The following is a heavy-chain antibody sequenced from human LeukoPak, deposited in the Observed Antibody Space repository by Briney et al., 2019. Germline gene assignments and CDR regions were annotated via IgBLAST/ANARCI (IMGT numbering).Heavy chain of an antibody. CDR2: ISSSGSTI. V-gene: IGHV3-48*03. Sequence: GGSLRLSCAASGFTFSSYEMNWVRQAPGKGLEWVSYISSSGSTIYYADSVKGRFTISRDNAKNSLYLQMNSLRAEDTAVYYCARDDSNRKGYYGMDVWGQGTTVTVSS. CDR3: ARDDSNRKGYYGMDV. CDR1: GFTFSSYE. D-gene: IGHD6-13*01. J-gene: IGHJ6*02.